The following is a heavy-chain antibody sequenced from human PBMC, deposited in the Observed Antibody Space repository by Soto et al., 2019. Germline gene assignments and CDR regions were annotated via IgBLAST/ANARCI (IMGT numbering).Heavy chain of an antibody. CDR3: ARDRAYSSSAGDNWFDP. CDR2: IIPILGIA. CDR1: GGTFSSYT. D-gene: IGHD6-6*01. V-gene: IGHV1-69*08. Sequence: QVQLVQSGAEVKKPGSSVKVSCKASGGTFSSYTISWVRQAPGQGLEWMGRIIPILGIANYAQKFQGRVTITADKSTSTAYMELSSLSAEDTAVYYCARDRAYSSSAGDNWFDPWGQGTLVTVSS. J-gene: IGHJ5*02.